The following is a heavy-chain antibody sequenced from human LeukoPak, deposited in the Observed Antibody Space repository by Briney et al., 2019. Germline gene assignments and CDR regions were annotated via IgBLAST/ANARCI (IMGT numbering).Heavy chain of an antibody. CDR1: GW. D-gene: IGHD2-2*01. Sequence: GGSLRLSCAGSGWMHWVRQAPGKGLVWVSGINGLGTATYYADSVKGRFTISRDNAKNTLYLQMNSLRAEDTAVYYCAKVGRVVPAAWYYMDVWGKGTTVTISS. CDR3: AKVGRVVPAAWYYMDV. CDR2: INGLGTAT. V-gene: IGHV3-74*01. J-gene: IGHJ6*03.